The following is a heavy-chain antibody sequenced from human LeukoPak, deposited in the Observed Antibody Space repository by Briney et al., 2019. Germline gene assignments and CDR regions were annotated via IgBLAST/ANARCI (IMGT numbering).Heavy chain of an antibody. CDR2: IYYSGRA. Sequence: SETLSLTCTVSGGSFTDYFWGWIRQPPGKGLEWIGSIYYSGRAFYNPSLKNRVSISLDTSKGQFSLNLDSVTATDTAVYFCTRDRAHGTQDYWGQGTLVTVS. D-gene: IGHD1-26*01. CDR1: GGSFTDYF. V-gene: IGHV4-39*07. CDR3: TRDRAHGTQDY. J-gene: IGHJ4*02.